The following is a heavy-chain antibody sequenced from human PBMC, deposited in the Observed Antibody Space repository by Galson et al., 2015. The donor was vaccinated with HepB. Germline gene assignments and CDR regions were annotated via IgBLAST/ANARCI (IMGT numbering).Heavy chain of an antibody. V-gene: IGHV3-74*01. CDR1: GFTFSTYW. J-gene: IGHJ4*02. CDR2: INSDGSST. CDR3: ARGKYYFDY. Sequence: SLRLSCAASGFTFSTYWMNWVRQAPGKGLVWVSRINSDGSSTSYADSVKGRFTISRDNAKNTLYLQMNSLRAEDTAVYYRARGKYYFDYWGQGTLVTVSS.